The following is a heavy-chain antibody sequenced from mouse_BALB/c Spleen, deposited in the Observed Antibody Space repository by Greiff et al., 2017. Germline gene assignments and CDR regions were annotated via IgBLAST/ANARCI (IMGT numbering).Heavy chain of an antibody. CDR1: GFTFSDYY. CDR2: ISDGGSYT. J-gene: IGHJ4*01. D-gene: IGHD1-1*01. V-gene: IGHV5-4*02. Sequence: EVKLVESGGGLVKPGGSLKLSCAASGFTFSDYYMYWVRQTPEKRLEWVATISDGGSYTYYPDSLKGRFTISRDNAKNNLYLQMSSLKSEDTAMYYCARLRFDAMAYWGQGTSVTVSS. CDR3: ARLRFDAMAY.